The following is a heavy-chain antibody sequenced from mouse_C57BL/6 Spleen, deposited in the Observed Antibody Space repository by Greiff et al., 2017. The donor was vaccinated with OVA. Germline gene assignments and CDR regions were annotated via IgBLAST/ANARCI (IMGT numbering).Heavy chain of an antibody. V-gene: IGHV7-3*01. J-gene: IGHJ2*01. D-gene: IGHD2-4*01. Sequence: EVKLMESGGGLVQPGGSLSLSCAASGFTFTDYYMSWVRQPPGKALEWLGFIRNKANGYTTEYSASVKGRFTISRDNSQSILYLQMNALRAEDSATYYCARSLYDYDGYYFDDWGQGTTLTVSS. CDR1: GFTFTDYY. CDR2: IRNKANGYTT. CDR3: ARSLYDYDGYYFDD.